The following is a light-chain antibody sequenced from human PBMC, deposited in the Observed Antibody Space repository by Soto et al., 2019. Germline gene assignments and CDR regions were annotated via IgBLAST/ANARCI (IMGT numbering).Light chain of an antibody. V-gene: IGKV1-27*01. J-gene: IGKJ3*01. CDR3: QKYNSAPRVFT. CDR2: AAS. CDR1: QGISNY. Sequence: DIQMTQSPSSLSASVGDRVTITCRASQGISNYLAWYQQKPGNVPKLLIYAASTLQSGVPSRFSGSGSGTDFTLTISSLQPEDVATYYCQKYNSAPRVFTFGPGTKVDIK.